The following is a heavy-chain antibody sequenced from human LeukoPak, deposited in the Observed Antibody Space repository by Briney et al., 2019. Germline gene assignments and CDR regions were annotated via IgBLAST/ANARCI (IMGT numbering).Heavy chain of an antibody. Sequence: PSQTLSLTCTVSGGSISSGGYSWSWIRQPPGKGLEWIGYIYHSGSTYYNPSLKSRVTISVDRSKNQFSLKLSSVTAADTAVYYCARVSLGAHFDYWGQGTLVTASS. CDR1: GGSISSGGYS. CDR3: ARVSLGAHFDY. CDR2: IYHSGST. V-gene: IGHV4-30-2*01. J-gene: IGHJ4*02.